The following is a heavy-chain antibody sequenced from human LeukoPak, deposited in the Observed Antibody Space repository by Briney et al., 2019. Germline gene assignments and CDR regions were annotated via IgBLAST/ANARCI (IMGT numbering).Heavy chain of an antibody. Sequence: PGGSLRLSCGASGFIFDAHDMHWVRQAPGKGLEWVAFIRSDGYHTYYADSVKGRFTISRDNSKNTLYLQMNSLRAEDTAVYYCAKGSRTVTTRGWFDPWGQGTLVTVSS. CDR3: AKGSRTVTTRGWFDP. J-gene: IGHJ5*02. D-gene: IGHD4-17*01. CDR2: IRSDGYHT. CDR1: GFIFDAHD. V-gene: IGHV3-30*02.